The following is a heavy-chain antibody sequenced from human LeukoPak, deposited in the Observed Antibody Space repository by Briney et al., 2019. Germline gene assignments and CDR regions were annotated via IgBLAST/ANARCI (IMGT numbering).Heavy chain of an antibody. V-gene: IGHV4-4*09. Sequence: SETLSLTCTVSGGSISSYYWSWIRQPPGKGLEWIGYIYTSGSTNSNPSPKSRVTISVDTSKNQFSLKLSSVTAANTAVYYCARHLRAGSPLFDYWGQGALVTVSS. CDR2: IYTSGST. CDR1: GGSISSYY. CDR3: ARHLRAGSPLFDY. J-gene: IGHJ4*02. D-gene: IGHD1-26*01.